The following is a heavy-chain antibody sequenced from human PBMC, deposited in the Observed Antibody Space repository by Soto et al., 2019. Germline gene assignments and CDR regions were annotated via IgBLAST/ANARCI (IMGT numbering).Heavy chain of an antibody. V-gene: IGHV3-74*01. J-gene: IGHJ4*02. CDR3: ARDSMATNTYYDCSGLYDY. D-gene: IGHD3-22*01. Sequence: GGSLRLSCAASGFIFNNYWMHWVRQVPGKGLMWVSRIQSDGSSIDYADSVKGRFTISGDTSKNTLYLQMNNLRPEDTALYYCARDSMATNTYYDCSGLYDYWGQGTQVTVSS. CDR2: IQSDGSSI. CDR1: GFIFNNYW.